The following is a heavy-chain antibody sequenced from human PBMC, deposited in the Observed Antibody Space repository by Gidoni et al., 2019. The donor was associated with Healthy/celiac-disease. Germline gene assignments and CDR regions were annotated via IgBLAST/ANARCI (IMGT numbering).Heavy chain of an antibody. J-gene: IGHJ5*02. Sequence: QVQLQESGPGLVKPSQTLSLTCTVSGGSISSGDYYWSWIRQPPGKGLEWIGYIYDSGSTYYNPSLKSRVTISVDTSKNQFSLKLSSVTAADTAVYYCARGDGTMVQGETNWFDPWGQGTLVTVSS. CDR1: GGSISSGDYY. D-gene: IGHD3-10*01. CDR3: ARGDGTMVQGETNWFDP. CDR2: IYDSGST. V-gene: IGHV4-30-4*01.